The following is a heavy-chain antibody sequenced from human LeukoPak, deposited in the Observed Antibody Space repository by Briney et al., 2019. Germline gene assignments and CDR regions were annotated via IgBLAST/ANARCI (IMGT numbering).Heavy chain of an antibody. J-gene: IGHJ5*02. Sequence: SETLSLTCAVYGGSFSGYYWGWIRQPPGKGLEWIGSLYYSGSTYYNPSLRSRVTISVDTSKNQFSLKLSSVTAADTAVYYCARHERANWFDPWGQGTLVTVSS. CDR2: LYYSGST. CDR3: ARHERANWFDP. V-gene: IGHV4-39*01. CDR1: GGSFSGYY. D-gene: IGHD6-25*01.